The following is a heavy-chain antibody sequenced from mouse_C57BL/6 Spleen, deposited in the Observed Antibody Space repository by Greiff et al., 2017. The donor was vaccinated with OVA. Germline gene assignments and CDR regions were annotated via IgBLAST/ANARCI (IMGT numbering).Heavy chain of an antibody. V-gene: IGHV6-6*01. D-gene: IGHD2-4*01. Sequence: EVKVEESGGGLVQPGGSMKLSCAASGFTFSDAWMDWVRQSPEKGLEWVAEIRNKANNHATYYAESVKGRFTISRDDSKSSVYLQMNSLRAEDTGIYYCTRGGLRRFAWFAYWGQGTLVTVSA. CDR3: TRGGLRRFAWFAY. J-gene: IGHJ3*01. CDR1: GFTFSDAW. CDR2: IRNKANNHAT.